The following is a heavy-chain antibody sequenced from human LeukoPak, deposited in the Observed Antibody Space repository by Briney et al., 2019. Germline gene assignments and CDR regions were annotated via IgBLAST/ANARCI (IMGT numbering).Heavy chain of an antibody. V-gene: IGHV1-46*03. CDR2: INPSGGST. Sequence: GASVKVSCKASGYTFTSYYMHWVRQAPGQGLEWMGIINPSGGSTSYAQKFQGRVTMTRDTSTSTVYMELSSLRSEDTAVYYCARGAYYDFWSGYPNWDYSDYWGQGTLVTVSS. D-gene: IGHD3-3*01. J-gene: IGHJ4*02. CDR3: ARGAYYDFWSGYPNWDYSDY. CDR1: GYTFTSYY.